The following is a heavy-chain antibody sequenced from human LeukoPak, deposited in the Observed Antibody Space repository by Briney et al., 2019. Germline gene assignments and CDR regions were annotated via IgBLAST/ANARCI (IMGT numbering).Heavy chain of an antibody. CDR1: GFTFSSYA. D-gene: IGHD1-14*01. CDR2: FSTSGSST. J-gene: IGHJ4*02. V-gene: IGHV3-23*01. CDR3: VNQYFDY. Sequence: GGSLRLSCAASGFTFSSYAMSWVRQAPGKGLEWVSTFSTSGSSTYADSVKGRFTISRDNSKNTVFLQMNSLRAEDTAIYYCVNQYFDYWGQGTLVTVSS.